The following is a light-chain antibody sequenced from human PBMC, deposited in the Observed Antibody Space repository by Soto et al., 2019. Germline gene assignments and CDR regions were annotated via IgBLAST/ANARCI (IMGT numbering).Light chain of an antibody. V-gene: IGKV1-39*01. J-gene: IGKJ3*01. CDR1: QTITRH. CDR2: AAS. Sequence: DIQMTQSPSSLSASVGDTVTITCRASQTITRHLNWYQQKPGKAPKLLIYAASTLRSGVPSRFSGSGSGTHFTLTISSLQPEDFATYYCQQSETIPLFTLGPGTKVDS. CDR3: QQSETIPLFT.